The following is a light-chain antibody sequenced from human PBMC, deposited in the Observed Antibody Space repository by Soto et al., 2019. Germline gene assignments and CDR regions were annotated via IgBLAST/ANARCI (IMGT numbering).Light chain of an antibody. CDR1: QSISTY. V-gene: IGKV1-39*01. CDR2: GAS. CDR3: QQAFSAPFT. J-gene: IGKJ2*01. Sequence: DIQMTQSPSSLSASVGDKVTITCRASQSISTYSNWYQQKPGKAPKLLIFGASHLQSAVPSRFSGIGSGTDFTITISGLQTEDFATYYCQQAFSAPFTFGPGTRLEIK.